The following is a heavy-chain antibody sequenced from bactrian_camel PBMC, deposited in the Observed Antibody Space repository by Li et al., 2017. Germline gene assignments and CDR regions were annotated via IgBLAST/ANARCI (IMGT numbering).Heavy chain of an antibody. D-gene: IGHD1*01. Sequence: HVQLVESGGGSVQAGGSPKLSCAASGETLSTNCMGWYRQRPGQEREGVAAIHFGGGPTFYADTVKGRFTISDDYNQRSEVYLDIKDLQPVDTATYTCAARSMRGSPLHDRYVFWGQGTQVTVS. CDR2: IHFGGGPT. CDR1: GETLSTNC. CDR3: AARSMRGSPLHDRYVF. J-gene: IGHJ4*01. V-gene: IGHV3-3*01.